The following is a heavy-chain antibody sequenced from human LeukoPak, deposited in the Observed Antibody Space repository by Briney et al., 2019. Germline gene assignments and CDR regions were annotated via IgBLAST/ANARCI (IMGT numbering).Heavy chain of an antibody. D-gene: IGHD6-13*01. CDR1: GGSISSYY. Sequence: SETLSLTCTVSGGSISSYYWSWIRQPPGKGLEWIGYIYYSGSTNYNPSLKSRVTISVDTSKNQFSLKLSSVTAADTAVYYCARGPQYSSSWYRLFGGARGYFDYWGQGTLVAVSS. CDR2: IYYSGST. CDR3: ARGPQYSSSWYRLFGGARGYFDY. J-gene: IGHJ4*02. V-gene: IGHV4-59*12.